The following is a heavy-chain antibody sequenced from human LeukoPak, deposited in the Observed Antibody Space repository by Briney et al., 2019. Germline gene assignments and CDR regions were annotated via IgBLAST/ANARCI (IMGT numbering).Heavy chain of an antibody. CDR2: IIPIFGTA. Sequence: SVKVSCKASGGTFSSYAISWVRQAPGQGLEWMGGIIPIFGTANYAQKFQGRVTITTDESTSTAYMELSSLRSEDTAVYYCARVHYDFWSALGWFDPWGQGTLVTVSS. J-gene: IGHJ5*02. CDR1: GGTFSSYA. CDR3: ARVHYDFWSALGWFDP. V-gene: IGHV1-69*05. D-gene: IGHD3-3*01.